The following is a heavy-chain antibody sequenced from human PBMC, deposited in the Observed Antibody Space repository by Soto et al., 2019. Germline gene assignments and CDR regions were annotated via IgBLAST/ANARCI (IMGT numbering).Heavy chain of an antibody. CDR1: GGSTSRYY. CDR3: ARGYDFWGYYYYYGMDV. J-gene: IGHJ6*02. V-gene: IGHV4-59*01. CDR2: IYSSGST. Sequence: ETLSLTCTVSGGSTSRYYWGWIRQPPGRGLEWIGYIYSSGSTNYNPSLKSRVTISVDTSKNQFSLKLSSVTAADTAVYYCARGYDFWGYYYYYGMDVWGQGTTVTVSS. D-gene: IGHD3-3*01.